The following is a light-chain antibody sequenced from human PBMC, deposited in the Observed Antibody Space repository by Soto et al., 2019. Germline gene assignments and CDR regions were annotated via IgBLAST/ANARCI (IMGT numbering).Light chain of an antibody. CDR2: DVS. V-gene: IGLV2-14*03. CDR3: SSYTSSSTYV. J-gene: IGLJ1*01. CDR1: SSDIGGYNY. Sequence: QSALTQPAPVSGSPGQSITISCTGTSSDIGGYNYVSWYQYHPGKAPKLIIFDVSNRPSGVSNRFSGSKSGNTASLTISGLQAEDEADYYCSSYTSSSTYVFGTGTKLTVL.